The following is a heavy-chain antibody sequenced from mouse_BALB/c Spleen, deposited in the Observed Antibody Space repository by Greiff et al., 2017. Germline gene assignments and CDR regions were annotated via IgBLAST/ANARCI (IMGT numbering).Heavy chain of an antibody. D-gene: IGHD1-2*01. CDR2: INPSNGRT. CDR1: GYNFTSYW. Sequence: VQLQQPGAELVKPGTSVTLSCKASGYNFTSYWINWVQLRPGQGLEWIGEINPSNGRTNYNEKFKSKATLTVDKSSSTAYMQLSSLTSEDSAVYYCARDFTTATDYWGQGTTLTVSS. V-gene: IGHV1S81*02. CDR3: ARDFTTATDY. J-gene: IGHJ2*01.